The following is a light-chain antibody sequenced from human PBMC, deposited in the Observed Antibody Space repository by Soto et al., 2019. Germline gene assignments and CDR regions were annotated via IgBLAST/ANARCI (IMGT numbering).Light chain of an antibody. CDR3: SSYTSSSTPYV. Sequence: QSVLTQPASVSGSPGQSIAISCTGTSGDIGGYNYVSWYQQRPGKAPNLIIYDVTNRPSGVSDRFSGSKSGNTASLTISGLQAEDEADYYCSSYTSSSTPYVFGTGTKVTVL. CDR1: SGDIGGYNY. J-gene: IGLJ1*01. CDR2: DVT. V-gene: IGLV2-14*01.